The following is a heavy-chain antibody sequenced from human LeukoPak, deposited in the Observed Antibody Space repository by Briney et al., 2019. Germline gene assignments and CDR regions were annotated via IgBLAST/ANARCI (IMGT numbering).Heavy chain of an antibody. D-gene: IGHD2-21*02. CDR2: ISGSGGNT. CDR3: ASNCGGDCYWYYFDY. Sequence: GGSLRLSCAASGFTFSSYAMSWVRQAPGKGLEWVSAISGSGGNTYYADSVKGRFTISRDNSKNTLYLQMNSLRAEDTAVYYCASNCGGDCYWYYFDYWGQGTLVTVSS. J-gene: IGHJ4*02. V-gene: IGHV3-23*01. CDR1: GFTFSSYA.